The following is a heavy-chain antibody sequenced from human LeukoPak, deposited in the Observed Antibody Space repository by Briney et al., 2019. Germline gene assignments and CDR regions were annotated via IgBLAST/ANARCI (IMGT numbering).Heavy chain of an antibody. CDR2: IYSGGST. CDR3: ASSASLVCLDY. D-gene: IGHD2-2*01. V-gene: IGHV3-53*01. CDR1: GFTVSSNY. Sequence: GGSPRLSCAASGFTVSSNYMSWVRQAPGKGLEWVSVIYSGGSTYYANSVKGRFTISRGNSKNMLFLQMNSLRAEDTAVYFCASSASLVCLDYWGQGTLVTVSS. J-gene: IGHJ4*02.